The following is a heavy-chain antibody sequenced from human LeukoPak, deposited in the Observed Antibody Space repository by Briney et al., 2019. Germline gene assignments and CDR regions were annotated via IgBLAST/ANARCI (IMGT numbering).Heavy chain of an antibody. D-gene: IGHD5-12*01. CDR1: GFSFSDYY. CDR3: ASDIVATSGDF. V-gene: IGHV3-11*01. CDR2: ITSSGGDI. Sequence: GGSLRLSCAASGFSFSDYYMSWIRQAPGKGPEGVAYITSSGGDIYYADSVKGRFTISRDNAKNALFLRMNSLRVEDTATYYCASDIVATSGDFWGQGTLVSVSS. J-gene: IGHJ4*02.